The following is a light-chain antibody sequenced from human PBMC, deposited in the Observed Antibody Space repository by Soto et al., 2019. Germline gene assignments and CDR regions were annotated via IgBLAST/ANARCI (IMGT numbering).Light chain of an antibody. CDR1: QSISGW. J-gene: IGKJ1*01. CDR3: QQYNTYSRT. Sequence: DIQMTQSPSTLSASVGDRVTITCRASQSISGWLAWYQQRPGEAPNLLIYKASSLESGVPSRFSGSRSGTEFTLTISSLPPDDFATYYCQQYNTYSRTFGQGTKVEIK. V-gene: IGKV1-5*03. CDR2: KAS.